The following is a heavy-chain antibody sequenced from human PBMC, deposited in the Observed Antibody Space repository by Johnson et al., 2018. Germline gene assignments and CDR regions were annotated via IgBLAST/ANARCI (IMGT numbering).Heavy chain of an antibody. CDR1: GFTFSDYS. CDR2: ISGRSTFT. D-gene: IGHD3-16*01. J-gene: IGHJ3*02. V-gene: IGHV3-48*01. Sequence: EVQLVESGGGLVQPGGSLRLSCAASGFTFSDYSITWVRQAPGKGLEWVSYISGRSTFTYYADSVKGRFTISRYNAKDSLYRRMNSPRTEDTALYYCAKDILVGVGGANDAFDMWDQGTMVTVSS. CDR3: AKDILVGVGGANDAFDM.